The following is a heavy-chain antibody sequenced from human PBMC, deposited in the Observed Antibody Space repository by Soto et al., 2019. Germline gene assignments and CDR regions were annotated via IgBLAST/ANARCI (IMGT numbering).Heavy chain of an antibody. V-gene: IGHV4-59*08. J-gene: IGHJ4*02. D-gene: IGHD2-15*01. Sequence: SETLSLTCTVSGGSISSYYWSWIRQPPGKGLEWIGYIYYSGSTNYNPSLKSRVTISVDTSKNQFSLKRSLVTAADTAVYYCARHTRGYCSGGSCYGGWSYYFDYWGQGTLVTVSS. CDR3: ARHTRGYCSGGSCYGGWSYYFDY. CDR1: GGSISSYY. CDR2: IYYSGST.